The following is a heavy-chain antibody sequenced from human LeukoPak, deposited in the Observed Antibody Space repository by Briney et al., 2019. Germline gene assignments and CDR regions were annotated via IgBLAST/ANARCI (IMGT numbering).Heavy chain of an antibody. J-gene: IGHJ5*02. V-gene: IGHV1-69*13. CDR3: ARDLIPYSGYNTNWFDP. CDR2: FIPIFGTA. CDR1: GYTLTELS. D-gene: IGHD5-12*01. Sequence: GASVKVSCKVSGYTLTELSMHWVRQAPGKGLEWMGGFIPIFGTANYAQKFQGRVTITADESTSTAYMELRSLRSDDTAVYYCARDLIPYSGYNTNWFDPWGQRTLVTVSS.